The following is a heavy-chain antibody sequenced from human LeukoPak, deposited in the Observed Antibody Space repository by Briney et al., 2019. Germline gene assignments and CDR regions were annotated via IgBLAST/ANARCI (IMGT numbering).Heavy chain of an antibody. CDR1: GFTFSSYS. V-gene: IGHV3-48*01. CDR2: ISSSSSTI. D-gene: IGHD3-3*01. Sequence: GGSLRLSCAASGFTFSSYSMNWVRQAPGKGLGWVSYISSSSSTIYYADSTKGRFTISRDNAKNSLYLQMYSLRAEDTAVYYCARGNTPYYDFWSGYRHDAFDIWGQGTMVTVSS. J-gene: IGHJ3*02. CDR3: ARGNTPYYDFWSGYRHDAFDI.